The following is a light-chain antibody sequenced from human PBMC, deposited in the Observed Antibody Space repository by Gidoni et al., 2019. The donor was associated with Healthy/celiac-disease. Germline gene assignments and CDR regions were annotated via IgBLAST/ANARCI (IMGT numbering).Light chain of an antibody. CDR1: QGISNS. CDR3: QQYYSTPIT. J-gene: IGKJ5*01. Sequence: DIQMTPSPSSLSASVGDRVTITCRASQGISNSLAWYQQKPGKAPKLLLYAASRLESGVPSRFSGSGSGTDYTLTISSLQPEDFATYYCQQYYSTPITFGQGTRLEIK. V-gene: IGKV1-NL1*01. CDR2: AAS.